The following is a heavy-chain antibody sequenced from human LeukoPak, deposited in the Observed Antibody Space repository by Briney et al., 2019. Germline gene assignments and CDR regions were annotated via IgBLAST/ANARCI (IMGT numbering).Heavy chain of an antibody. V-gene: IGHV3-23*01. J-gene: IGHJ4*02. Sequence: GGSLRLSCAASGFTFSDYYMTWIRQAPGKGLEWVSAISGSGGSTYYADSVKGRFTISRDNSKNTLYLQMNSLRAEDTAVYYCAKDRTYYGSGPFDYWGQGTLVTVSS. CDR3: AKDRTYYGSGPFDY. CDR1: GFTFSDYY. CDR2: ISGSGGST. D-gene: IGHD3-10*01.